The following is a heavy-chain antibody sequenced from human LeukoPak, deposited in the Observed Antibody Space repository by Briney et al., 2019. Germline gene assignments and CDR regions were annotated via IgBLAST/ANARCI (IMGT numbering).Heavy chain of an antibody. J-gene: IGHJ4*02. V-gene: IGHV1-18*01. CDR3: AREGFNRKYDH. CDR1: GYTFTTYA. Sequence: ASVKVSCKASGYTFTTYAITWVRQAPGQGLEWMGWISSYNGNTIYAQKLQGRVTMTTDTSTTTAYMELRILRSDDTAVYYCAREGFNRKYDHWGQETRVTVSS. CDR2: ISSYNGNT.